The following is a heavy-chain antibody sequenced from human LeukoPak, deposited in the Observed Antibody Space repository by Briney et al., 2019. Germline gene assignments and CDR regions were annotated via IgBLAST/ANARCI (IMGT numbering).Heavy chain of an antibody. D-gene: IGHD2-21*01. CDR1: GLTFSSYG. Sequence: GGSLRLSCAASGLTFSSYGMHWVRQAPGKGLDWVAVISYDGSKKYYADSVKGRFTLSRDNSKNTLYLQMNSLRAEDTAVYYCAKDGAVVLGFYWGQGTLVTVSS. J-gene: IGHJ4*02. CDR2: ISYDGSKK. V-gene: IGHV3-30*18. CDR3: AKDGAVVLGFY.